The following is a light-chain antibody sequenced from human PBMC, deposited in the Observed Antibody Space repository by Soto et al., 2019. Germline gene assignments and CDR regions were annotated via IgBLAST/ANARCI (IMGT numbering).Light chain of an antibody. CDR3: QQYGSSPFIT. V-gene: IGKV3-20*01. CDR2: GAS. J-gene: IGKJ5*01. CDR1: QSLSSSF. Sequence: ESVLTQSPGTLSLSPGERSTLSCRASQSLSSSFLAWYQQKPGQAPXLXXYGASSRATGIPDRFSGSGSGTDFTLTVSRLEPEDFAVYYCQQYGSSPFITFGQGTRLEIK.